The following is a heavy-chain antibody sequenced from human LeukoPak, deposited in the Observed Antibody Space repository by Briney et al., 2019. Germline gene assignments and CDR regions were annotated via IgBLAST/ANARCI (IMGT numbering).Heavy chain of an antibody. CDR2: IIPIFGTT. J-gene: IGHJ6*03. Sequence: GASVKVSCKASGGTFSSDAISWVRQAPGQGLEWMGGIIPIFGTTEYAQKFQGRVTITSDESTSTAYMELHTLTSDDTAVYFCATCVAGDYNSRHNPYYNYMDVWGKGTTVTV. CDR1: GGTFSSDA. D-gene: IGHD4-11*01. V-gene: IGHV1-69*13. CDR3: ATCVAGDYNSRHNPYYNYMDV.